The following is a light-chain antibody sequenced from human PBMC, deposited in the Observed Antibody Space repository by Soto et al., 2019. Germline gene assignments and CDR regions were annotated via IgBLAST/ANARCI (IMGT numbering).Light chain of an antibody. J-gene: IGKJ4*01. CDR1: QGINSY. V-gene: IGKV1-9*01. CDR2: TAS. Sequence: DIQLTQSPSFLSASVGDRVTVTCRASQGINSYLAWYQQKPGKAPKLLIYTASTLQRGVPSRFSGSGSGTEFTLTITSLQPEDFAAYYCQQLYTYPLTFGGGTKVEIK. CDR3: QQLYTYPLT.